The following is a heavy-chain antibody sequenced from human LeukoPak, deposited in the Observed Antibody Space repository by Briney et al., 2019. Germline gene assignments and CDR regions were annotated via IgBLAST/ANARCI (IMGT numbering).Heavy chain of an antibody. D-gene: IGHD1-26*01. J-gene: IGHJ4*02. V-gene: IGHV3-23*01. CDR2: ISGSGGST. CDR1: GFTFSSNA. Sequence: PGGSLRLSCAASGFTFSSNAMSWVRQAPGKGLEWVSGISGSGGSTYYADSVKGRFTISRDNSKNTLYLQMNSLRAEDTAVYYCAKVFSVGGTSPDYWGQGTLVTVSS. CDR3: AKVFSVGGTSPDY.